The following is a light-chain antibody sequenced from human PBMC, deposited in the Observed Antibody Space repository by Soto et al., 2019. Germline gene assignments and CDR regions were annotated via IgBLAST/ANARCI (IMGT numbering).Light chain of an antibody. Sequence: EIVLTQSPGTLSLSPGEGATVSCRVSQSITSKSLVWYQQKFGQAPRLLIYNTSRRATDIPDRFSGSGSEIEFTISIRRLEAEDFAVYYCQQYGGSFTFGPGTKVDFK. CDR2: NTS. CDR1: QSITSKS. J-gene: IGKJ3*01. CDR3: QQYGGSFT. V-gene: IGKV3-20*01.